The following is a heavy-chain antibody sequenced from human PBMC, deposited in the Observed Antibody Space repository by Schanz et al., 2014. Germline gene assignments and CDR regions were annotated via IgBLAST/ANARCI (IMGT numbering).Heavy chain of an antibody. Sequence: EVQLVQSGGGLVQPGGSLRLSCAASGFTFSSNSMNWVRQAPGKGLEWISYISSSSSTRYYADSVKGRFTISRDNAKNSLFLQMNSLRAEDTAVYYCARPALWVGDNCFDPWGQGTLVTDSS. D-gene: IGHD3-10*01. J-gene: IGHJ5*02. V-gene: IGHV3-48*01. CDR1: GFTFSSNS. CDR2: ISSSSSTR. CDR3: ARPALWVGDNCFDP.